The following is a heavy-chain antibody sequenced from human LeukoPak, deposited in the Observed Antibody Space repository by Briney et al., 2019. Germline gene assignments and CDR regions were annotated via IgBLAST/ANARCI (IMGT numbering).Heavy chain of an antibody. CDR3: ARQCGSLCPFVY. CDR2: ISAYNGNT. Sequence: EASVKVSCKASGYTFTTYGISWVRQAPGQGLEWTGWISAYNGNTNYAQKFQGRVTMTTDTSTSTAYMELRSLRSDDTAVYYCARQCGSLCPFVYWGQGTLVTVSS. V-gene: IGHV1-18*01. CDR1: GYTFTTYG. J-gene: IGHJ4*02. D-gene: IGHD1-26*01.